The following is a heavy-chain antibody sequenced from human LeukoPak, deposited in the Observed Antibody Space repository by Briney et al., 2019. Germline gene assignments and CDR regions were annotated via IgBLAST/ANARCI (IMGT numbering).Heavy chain of an antibody. CDR2: ISSSSSSYI. J-gene: IGHJ1*01. CDR3: ARVGIYYYDSSGYYSLQH. Sequence: GGSLRLSCAASGFTFSSYSMNWVRQAPGKGLEWVSSISSSSSSYIYYADSVKGRFTISRDNAKNSLYLQMNSLRAEDTAVYYCARVGIYYYDSSGYYSLQHWGQGTLVTVSS. V-gene: IGHV3-21*01. D-gene: IGHD3-22*01. CDR1: GFTFSSYS.